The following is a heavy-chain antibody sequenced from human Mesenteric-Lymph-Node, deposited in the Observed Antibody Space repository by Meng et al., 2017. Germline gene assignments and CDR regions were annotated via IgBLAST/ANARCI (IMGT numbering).Heavy chain of an antibody. V-gene: IGHV4-61*08. Sequence: VEFEGSGPGLVRPSETLSPACGVSGGSVSSGDYFWSWIRQPPGKGLEWIGYMLYNGISDHNPSLKSRVTISVDTSKNQFSLKLTSVTAADTAVYYCARRGSWYAYFDDWGQGALVTVSS. J-gene: IGHJ4*02. CDR3: ARRGSWYAYFDD. D-gene: IGHD6-13*01. CDR1: GGSVSSGDYF. CDR2: MLYNGIS.